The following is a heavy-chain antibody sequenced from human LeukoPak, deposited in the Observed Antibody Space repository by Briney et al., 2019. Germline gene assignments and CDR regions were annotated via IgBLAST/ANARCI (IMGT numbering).Heavy chain of an antibody. Sequence: PSETLSLTCTVSGGSISSSSYHWGWIRQPPGKGLEWIGSIYYSGSTYYNPSLKSRVTISVDTSKNQFSLKLSSVTAADTAVYYCARGVYYDSSGPNWFDPWGQGTLVTVSS. J-gene: IGHJ5*02. CDR1: GGSISSSSYH. CDR2: IYYSGST. V-gene: IGHV4-39*07. CDR3: ARGVYYDSSGPNWFDP. D-gene: IGHD3-22*01.